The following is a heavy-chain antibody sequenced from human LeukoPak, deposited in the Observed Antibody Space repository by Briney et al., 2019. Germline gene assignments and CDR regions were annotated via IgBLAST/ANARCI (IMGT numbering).Heavy chain of an antibody. CDR1: GYTFTGYY. V-gene: IGHV1-2*06. Sequence: ASVKVSCKASGYTFTGYYMHWVRQAPGQGLGWMGRINPNSGGTNYAQKFQGRVTMTRDTSISTAYMELSRLRSDDTAVYYCARVRNGGWPDYWGQGTLVTVSS. CDR3: ARVRNGGWPDY. D-gene: IGHD6-19*01. J-gene: IGHJ4*02. CDR2: INPNSGGT.